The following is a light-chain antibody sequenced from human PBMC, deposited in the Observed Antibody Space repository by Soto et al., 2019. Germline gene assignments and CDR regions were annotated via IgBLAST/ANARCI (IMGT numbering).Light chain of an antibody. J-gene: IGLJ1*01. Sequence: QSALTQPASVSESPGQSITVSCTGTSSDVGGYNYVSWYQQHPGKAPKLMIYDVSDRPSGVSNRFSGSKSGNTASLTISGLQAEDEADYYCSSYSSSSTLYVFGTGTKVT. CDR3: SSYSSSSTLYV. V-gene: IGLV2-14*01. CDR2: DVS. CDR1: SSDVGGYNY.